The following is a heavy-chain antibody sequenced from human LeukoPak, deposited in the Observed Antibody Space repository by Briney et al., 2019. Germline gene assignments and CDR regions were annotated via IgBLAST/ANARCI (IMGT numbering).Heavy chain of an antibody. D-gene: IGHD6-6*01. CDR2: ISWNSGSI. J-gene: IGHJ4*02. Sequence: ISWNSGSIGYADSVKGRFTISRDNAKNSLYLQMNSLRAEDTALYYCAKDMVEYSSSWLDYWGQGTLVTVSS. CDR3: AKDMVEYSSSWLDY. V-gene: IGHV3-9*01.